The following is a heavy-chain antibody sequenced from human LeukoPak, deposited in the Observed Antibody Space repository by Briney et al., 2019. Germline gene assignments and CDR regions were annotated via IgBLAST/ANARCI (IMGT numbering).Heavy chain of an antibody. V-gene: IGHV3-30*04. D-gene: IGHD3-10*01. CDR1: GFTFSSYA. J-gene: IGHJ5*02. CDR3: ARDRTPAGTMVRGVTLLKPNWFDP. Sequence: GGSLRLSCAASGFTFSSYAMHWVRQAPGKGLEWVAVISYDGSSKYYADSVKGRFTISRDNSKNTLYLQMNSLRAEDTAVYYCARDRTPAGTMVRGVTLLKPNWFDPWGQGTLVTVSS. CDR2: ISYDGSSK.